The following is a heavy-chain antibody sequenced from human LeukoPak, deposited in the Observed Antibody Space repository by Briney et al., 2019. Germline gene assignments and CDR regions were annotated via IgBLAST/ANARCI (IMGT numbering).Heavy chain of an antibody. CDR2: ISGSGGST. CDR3: AKRTDAFDI. Sequence: PGGSLRLSCAASGFTFSNYVMNWVRQAPGKGLEWVSDISGSGGSTYYADSVKGRFTISRDNSKNMLYLQMNSLRAEDTAVYFCAKRTDAFDIWGQGTMVTVSS. J-gene: IGHJ3*02. V-gene: IGHV3-23*01. CDR1: GFTFSNYV.